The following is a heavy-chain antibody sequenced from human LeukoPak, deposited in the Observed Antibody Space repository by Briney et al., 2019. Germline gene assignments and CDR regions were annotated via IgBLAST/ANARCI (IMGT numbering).Heavy chain of an antibody. V-gene: IGHV3-23*01. CDR2: INGIGGST. J-gene: IGHJ6*03. CDR1: GFTFGSYA. D-gene: IGHD2-2*01. CDR3: ARYGVAPAAYYYYMDV. Sequence: PGGSLRLSCAASGFTFGSYAMSWVRQAPGKGLEWVSSINGIGGSTRYADSVKGRFTISRDNAKNSLYLQMNSLRAEDTAVYYCARYGVAPAAYYYYMDVWGKGTTVTVSS.